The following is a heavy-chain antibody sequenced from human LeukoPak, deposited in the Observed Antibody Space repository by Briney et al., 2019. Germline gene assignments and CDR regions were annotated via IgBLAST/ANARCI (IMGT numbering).Heavy chain of an antibody. J-gene: IGHJ5*02. CDR2: INPNSGGT. CDR3: ARSWYGSGYNRFDP. Sequence: ASVKVSCKASGYTFTGYYMHWVRQAPGQGLEWMGWINPNSGGTNYAQKFQGRVTMTRDTSISTAYMELSRLRSDDTAVYYCARSWYGSGYNRFDPWGQGTLVTVSS. CDR1: GYTFTGYY. D-gene: IGHD3-10*01. V-gene: IGHV1-2*02.